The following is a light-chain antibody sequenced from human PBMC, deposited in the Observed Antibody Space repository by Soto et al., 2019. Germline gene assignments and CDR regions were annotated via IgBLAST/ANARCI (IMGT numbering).Light chain of an antibody. Sequence: EIVMTQSPATLSVSPGERATLSFRASQSVSSNLAWYQQKPGQAPRLLIYGASTRATGIPARFSGSGSGTECTLTNSSPQSEDYAVYYCQQSSNWSPITFGQGTRLEIK. J-gene: IGKJ5*01. CDR1: QSVSSN. CDR3: QQSSNWSPIT. CDR2: GAS. V-gene: IGKV3-15*01.